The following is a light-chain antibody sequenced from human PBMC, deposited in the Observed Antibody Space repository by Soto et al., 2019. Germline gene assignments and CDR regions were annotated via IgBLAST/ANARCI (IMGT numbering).Light chain of an antibody. J-gene: IGLJ3*02. Sequence: QSVLTQPPSVSGAPGQRVTISCTGSRSNIGAGYDVHWYQLFPGAAPKLLIYNNDHRPSGVPDRFSGSKSGTSASLAIAGLQAEDEADYYCQSYDSSLPWVFGGGTKLTVL. CDR2: NND. CDR1: RSNIGAGYD. V-gene: IGLV1-40*01. CDR3: QSYDSSLPWV.